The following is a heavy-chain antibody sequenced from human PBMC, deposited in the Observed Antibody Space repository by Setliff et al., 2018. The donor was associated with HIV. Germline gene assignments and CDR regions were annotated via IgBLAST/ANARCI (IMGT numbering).Heavy chain of an antibody. CDR3: AGEAWTSYRSSSGYYYYYMDV. Sequence: SETLSLTCTVSGGSISSYYWSWIRQTPGKGLEWIGYIYYSGSTKYNPSLTSRVTISVDKSKNQFSLKLISVTAADTAVYYCAGEAWTSYRSSSGYYYYYMDVWGKGTTVTV. CDR2: IYYSGST. D-gene: IGHD6-6*01. CDR1: GGSISSYY. V-gene: IGHV4-59*01. J-gene: IGHJ6*03.